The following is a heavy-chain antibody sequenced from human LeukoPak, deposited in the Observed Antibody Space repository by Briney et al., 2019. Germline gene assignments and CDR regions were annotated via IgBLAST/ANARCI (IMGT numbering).Heavy chain of an antibody. Sequence: GGSLRLSCAASGFXFSSYAMSWVRQAPGKGLEWVSVISGSGGSTYYADSVKGRFTISRDNSKNTLYLQMNSLRGDDTAVYYCAREFFGGWYGYFDYWGQGTLVTVSS. J-gene: IGHJ4*02. CDR2: ISGSGGST. CDR3: AREFFGGWYGYFDY. D-gene: IGHD6-19*01. V-gene: IGHV3-23*01. CDR1: GFXFSSYA.